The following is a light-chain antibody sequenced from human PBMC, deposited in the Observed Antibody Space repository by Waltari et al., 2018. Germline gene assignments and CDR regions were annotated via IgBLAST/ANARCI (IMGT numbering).Light chain of an antibody. Sequence: QSALTQPPSASGSEGQSVTISCTGAFKYVSWYQKHPGKAPKLLISDVFKRPSGVTGRFAGSQYGDTATLTVSWVQAEDEAVYDCSSYAATNNLRKVFGTGTRLTVL. V-gene: IGLV2-8*01. J-gene: IGLJ1*01. CDR1: AFKY. CDR2: DVF. CDR3: SSYAATNNLRKV.